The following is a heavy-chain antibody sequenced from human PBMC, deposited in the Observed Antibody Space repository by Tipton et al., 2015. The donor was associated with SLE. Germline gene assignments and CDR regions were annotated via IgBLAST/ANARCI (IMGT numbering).Heavy chain of an antibody. CDR2: IHSSGTT. CDR3: ARDRVTYFDL. D-gene: IGHD2-21*02. J-gene: IGHJ2*01. CDR1: GESITIGGYY. V-gene: IGHV4-61*09. Sequence: TLSLTCTVSGESITIGGYYWSWIRQAAGEGLEWIGHIHSSGTTKYSPPLKSRVTMSIDTSKNQFSLKLSSVTAADTAAYSCARDRVTYFDLWGRGTLVTVSS.